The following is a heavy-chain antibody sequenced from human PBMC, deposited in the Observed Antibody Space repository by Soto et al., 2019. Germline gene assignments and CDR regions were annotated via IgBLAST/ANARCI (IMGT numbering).Heavy chain of an antibody. D-gene: IGHD3-3*01. CDR1: GYTFTSYG. CDR3: ARDHSDQGYDFWSGYYQPLYYYYGMDV. CDR2: ISAYNGNT. J-gene: IGHJ6*02. Sequence: ASVKVSCKASGYTFTSYGISWVRQAPGQGLEWMGWISAYNGNTNYAQKLQGRVTMTTDTSTSTACMELRSLRSDDTAVYYCARDHSDQGYDFWSGYYQPLYYYYGMDVWGQGTTVTVSS. V-gene: IGHV1-18*01.